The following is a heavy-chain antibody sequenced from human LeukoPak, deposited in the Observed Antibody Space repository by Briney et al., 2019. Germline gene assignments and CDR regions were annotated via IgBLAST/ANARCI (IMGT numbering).Heavy chain of an antibody. D-gene: IGHD3-22*01. CDR1: GFTFSNYW. V-gene: IGHV3-74*01. J-gene: IGHJ1*01. CDR3: ARAPSEIGGYYPEYFRH. Sequence: GGSLRLSCAAAGFTFSNYWMHWVRHPPGKGLVWVSRIKGDGRTNYADSVKGRFTISRDNAKNTVSLQMNSLRAEDTGVYYCARAPSEIGGYYPEYFRHWGQGTLVTVSS. CDR2: IKGDGRT.